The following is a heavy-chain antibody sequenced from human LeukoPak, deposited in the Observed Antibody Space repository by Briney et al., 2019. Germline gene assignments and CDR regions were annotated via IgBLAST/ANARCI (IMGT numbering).Heavy chain of an antibody. D-gene: IGHD1-26*01. CDR3: ARSRELTYYYMDV. V-gene: IGHV1-46*01. J-gene: IGHJ6*03. CDR2: INPSGGST. CDR1: GYTFTSYY. Sequence: ASVKVSCKASGYTFTSYYMHWVRQAPGQGLEWMGIINPSGGSTSYAQELQGRVTMTTDTSTSTAYMELRSLRSDDTAVYYCARSRELTYYYMDVWGKGTTVTVSS.